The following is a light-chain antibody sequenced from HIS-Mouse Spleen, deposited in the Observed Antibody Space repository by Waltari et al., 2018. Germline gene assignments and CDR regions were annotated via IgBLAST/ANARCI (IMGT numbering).Light chain of an antibody. Sequence: QSALTQPASVSGSPGHSIPISCTVTSSDVGSYNFVSWYQQHPGKTPKPMSYEGSKPPSGVSNRFSGSKSGNTASLTISGLQAEDEADYYCCSYAGSSTWVFGGGTKLTVL. CDR2: EGS. J-gene: IGLJ3*02. CDR1: SSDVGSYNF. CDR3: CSYAGSSTWV. V-gene: IGLV2-23*01.